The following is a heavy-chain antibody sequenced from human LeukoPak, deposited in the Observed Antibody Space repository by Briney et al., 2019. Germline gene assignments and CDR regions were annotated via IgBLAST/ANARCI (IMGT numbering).Heavy chain of an antibody. J-gene: IGHJ3*02. D-gene: IGHD4-17*01. Sequence: GGSLRLSCAASGFTFSSYGMHGVRQAPGKGLEGGAVIWYDGSNKYYADSVKGRFTISRDNAENTLYLQMNSLRAEDTAVYYCARGGSGGDDAFDIWGQGTMVTVSS. CDR2: IWYDGSNK. CDR1: GFTFSSYG. CDR3: ARGGSGGDDAFDI. V-gene: IGHV3-33*01.